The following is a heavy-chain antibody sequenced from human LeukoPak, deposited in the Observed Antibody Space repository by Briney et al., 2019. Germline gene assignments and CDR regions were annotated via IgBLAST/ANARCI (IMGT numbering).Heavy chain of an antibody. J-gene: IGHJ4*02. CDR1: GGSISGYY. Sequence: PSETLSLTCTVSGGSISGYYWSWIRQPPGKGLEWIGYIYYSGSTNYNPSLKSRVTISVDTSKNQFSLKLSSVTAADTAVYYCARSYSGSFGFDYWGQGTLVTVSS. V-gene: IGHV4-59*08. D-gene: IGHD1-26*01. CDR3: ARSYSGSFGFDY. CDR2: IYYSGST.